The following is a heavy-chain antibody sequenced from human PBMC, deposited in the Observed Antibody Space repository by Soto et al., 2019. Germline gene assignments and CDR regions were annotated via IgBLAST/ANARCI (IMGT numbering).Heavy chain of an antibody. CDR3: ERRRLAVAGDRGGAFDI. Sequence: QVQLVQSGAEVKKPGSSVKVSCKASGGTFSSYAISWVRQAPGQGLEWMVGILPIFGTANYAQKFQGRVTIAADEYTSTAYMELSSLRSEDTAVYYCERRRLAVAGDRGGAFDICGQWPMVTVSS. J-gene: IGHJ3*02. CDR2: ILPIFGTA. CDR1: GGTFSSYA. D-gene: IGHD6-19*01. V-gene: IGHV1-69*01.